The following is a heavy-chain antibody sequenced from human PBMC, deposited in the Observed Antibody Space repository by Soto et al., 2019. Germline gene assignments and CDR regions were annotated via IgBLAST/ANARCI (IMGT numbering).Heavy chain of an antibody. CDR1: GYSFTSYW. Sequence: GESLKISCKGSGYSFTSYWIGWVRQMPGKDLKWMRIIYPGDSDTTYSPSFQGQVTISADKSISTAYLQLTSLKASDTGIYYCARRSRRSFYFHYWAQGTLVTVSS. J-gene: IGHJ4*02. V-gene: IGHV5-51*01. CDR3: ARRSRRSFYFHY. CDR2: IYPGDSDT.